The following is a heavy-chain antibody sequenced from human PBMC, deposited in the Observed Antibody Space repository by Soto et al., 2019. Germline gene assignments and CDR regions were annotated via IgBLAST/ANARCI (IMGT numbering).Heavy chain of an antibody. V-gene: IGHV4-39*07. Sequence: SETLSLTCTVSGGSISSSSYYWGWIRQPPGKGLEWIGSIYYSGSTYYNPSLKSRVTVSVDKSKNQFSLKLSSVTAADTAVYYCAKVSGSYYYGMDVWGQGTTVTVSS. J-gene: IGHJ6*02. CDR1: GGSISSSSYY. D-gene: IGHD1-26*01. CDR2: IYYSGST. CDR3: AKVSGSYYYGMDV.